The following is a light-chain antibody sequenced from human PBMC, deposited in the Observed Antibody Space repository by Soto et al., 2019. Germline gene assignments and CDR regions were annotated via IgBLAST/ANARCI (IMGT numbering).Light chain of an antibody. CDR3: QHYSSYSEA. CDR2: KAS. V-gene: IGKV1-5*03. CDR1: QTISSW. Sequence: DIQMTQSPSTLSGSVGDRVTITCRASQTISSWLAWYQQKPGKAPKLLIYKASTFKSGVPSRFSGNGSGTEFTLTISSLQPDDFATYYCQHYSSYSEAFGQGTKVELK. J-gene: IGKJ1*01.